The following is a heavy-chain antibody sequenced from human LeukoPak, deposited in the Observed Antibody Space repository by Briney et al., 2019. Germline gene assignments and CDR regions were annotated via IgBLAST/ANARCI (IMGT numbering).Heavy chain of an antibody. J-gene: IGHJ6*03. V-gene: IGHV3-48*01. Sequence: PGGSLRLSCSTSGLTLNSEIMKCARQAPGRGGGWVSYIIRGGNTIYYADSVKGRFTISRDNAKNSLYMQMNSLRAEDTAVYYCARVTLWGSGSYLAYYYMDVWGKGTTVTVSS. D-gene: IGHD3-10*01. CDR2: IIRGGNTI. CDR1: GLTLNSEI. CDR3: ARVTLWGSGSYLAYYYMDV.